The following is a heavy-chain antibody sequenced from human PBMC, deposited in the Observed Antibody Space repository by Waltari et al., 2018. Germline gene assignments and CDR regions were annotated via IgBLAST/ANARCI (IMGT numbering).Heavy chain of an antibody. J-gene: IGHJ4*02. CDR2: IVVGSGNT. V-gene: IGHV1-58*01. Sequence: QMQLVQSGPEVTKPGTSVKVSCKASGFTFTSSAVQWVRQARGQRLEWIGWIVVGSGNTNYAQKFQERVTITRDMSTSTAYMELSSLRSEDTAVYYCAAGPRWGSSRNYFDYWGQGTLVTVSS. CDR3: AAGPRWGSSRNYFDY. CDR1: GFTFTSSA. D-gene: IGHD6-13*01.